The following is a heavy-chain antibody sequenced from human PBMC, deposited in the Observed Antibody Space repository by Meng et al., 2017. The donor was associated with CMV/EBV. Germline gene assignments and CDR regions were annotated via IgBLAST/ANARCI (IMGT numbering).Heavy chain of an antibody. Sequence: SGFTFSSYGLHWVRQAPGKGLEWVAVISYDGSNKYYADSVKGRFTLSRDNSKNTLYLQMNSLRAEDTAVYYCAKDRITIFGVNWFDPWGQGTLVTSPQ. V-gene: IGHV3-30*18. CDR2: ISYDGSNK. J-gene: IGHJ5*02. CDR1: GFTFSSYG. CDR3: AKDRITIFGVNWFDP. D-gene: IGHD3-3*01.